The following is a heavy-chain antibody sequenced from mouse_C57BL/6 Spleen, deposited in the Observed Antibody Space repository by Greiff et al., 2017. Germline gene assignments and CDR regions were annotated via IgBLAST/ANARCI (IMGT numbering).Heavy chain of an antibody. Sequence: QVQLQQPGAELVKPGASVKLSCKASGYTFTSYWMHWVKQRPGQGLEWIGMIHPNSGSTNYNEKFKSKATLTVDKSSSTAYMQLSSLTSEDSAVYYCARGVFITTVVAGGYAMDYWGQGTSVTVSS. V-gene: IGHV1-64*01. CDR1: GYTFTSYW. J-gene: IGHJ4*01. CDR2: IHPNSGST. D-gene: IGHD1-1*01. CDR3: ARGVFITTVVAGGYAMDY.